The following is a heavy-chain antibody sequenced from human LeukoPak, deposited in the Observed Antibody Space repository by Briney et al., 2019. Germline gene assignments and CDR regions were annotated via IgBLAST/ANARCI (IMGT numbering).Heavy chain of an antibody. D-gene: IGHD2-2*02. J-gene: IGHJ4*02. CDR3: ARDGMALYRRDYLDS. Sequence: PGGSLRLSCAASGFTFSSYTMHWVRQAPGKGLEWVADISYHGVNKHYADSVEGRFTISRDNSKNTLLLQMNTPRGADTAVYYCARDGMALYRRDYLDSWGQGTLVTVSS. CDR1: GFTFSSYT. V-gene: IGHV3-30-3*01. CDR2: ISYHGVNK.